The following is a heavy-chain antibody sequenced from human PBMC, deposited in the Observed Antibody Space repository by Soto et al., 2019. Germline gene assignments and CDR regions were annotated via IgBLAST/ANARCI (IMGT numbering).Heavy chain of an antibody. Sequence: GSLRLSCAASGFTFSSYAMSWVRQAPGKGLEWVSAISGSGGSTYYADSVKGRFTISRDNSKNTLYLQMNSLRAEDTAVYYCAKQVAAAGVKLYNWFDPWGQGTLVTVSS. CDR3: AKQVAAAGVKLYNWFDP. J-gene: IGHJ5*02. CDR2: ISGSGGST. V-gene: IGHV3-23*01. CDR1: GFTFSSYA. D-gene: IGHD6-13*01.